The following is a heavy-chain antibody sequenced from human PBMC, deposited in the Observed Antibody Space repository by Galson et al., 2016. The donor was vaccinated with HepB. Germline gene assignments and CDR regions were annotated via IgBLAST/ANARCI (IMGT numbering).Heavy chain of an antibody. J-gene: IGHJ4*02. CDR2: IGDGGGDV. CDR1: GFTFSSYA. D-gene: IGHD3-3*01. V-gene: IGHV3-23*01. CDR3: AKVLGIAIFGVTVYTFDH. Sequence: SLRLSCAASGFTFSSYAMSWVRQAPGKGLEWVSSIGDGGGDVYYADSVKGRFTISRDSSKSTLSLQMNSLRAEDTAVYYCAKVLGIAIFGVTVYTFDHWGQGTLVTVSS.